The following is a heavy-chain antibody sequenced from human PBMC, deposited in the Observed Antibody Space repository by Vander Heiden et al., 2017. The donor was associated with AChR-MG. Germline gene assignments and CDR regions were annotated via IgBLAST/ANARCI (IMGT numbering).Heavy chain of an antibody. CDR3: AREAFSSASIFDF. CDR2: NSGSNGAT. V-gene: IGHV1-18*01. D-gene: IGHD3-22*01. Sequence: VQLVQSGAEVKQSGASVKVTCKASGDTLGTDGFIWVRQAPGQGPEWMRWNSGSNGATIYAQKFQHRATMTRDTSTNASYMNLRSLTSDDTAVYYCAREAFSSASIFDFWGRGTLVPVSS. J-gene: IGHJ4*02. CDR1: GDTLGTDG.